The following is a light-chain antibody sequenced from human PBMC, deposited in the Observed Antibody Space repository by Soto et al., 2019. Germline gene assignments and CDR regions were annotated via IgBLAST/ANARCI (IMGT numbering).Light chain of an antibody. Sequence: DIQMTQSPSTMSASVGDRVTITCRASQSIITSLAWYQQKPGKAPKLLIYKASSLQSGVPSRFSGSGSGTEFTLTISSLQPDDFATYYCQQYDSYSWTVGQGTKVEIK. CDR2: KAS. V-gene: IGKV1-5*03. CDR1: QSIITS. CDR3: QQYDSYSWT. J-gene: IGKJ1*01.